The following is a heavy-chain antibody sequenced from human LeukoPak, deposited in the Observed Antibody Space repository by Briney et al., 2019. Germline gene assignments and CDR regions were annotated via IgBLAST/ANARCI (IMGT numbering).Heavy chain of an antibody. J-gene: IGHJ5*02. CDR3: ARAPGYCSGGSCYWFDP. CDR1: GGSISSYY. V-gene: IGHV4-4*07. CDR2: IYRSGST. D-gene: IGHD2-15*01. Sequence: PSETLSLTCTVSGGSISSYYWSWIRQPAGKGLEWIGRIYRSGSTNYNPSLKSRVTMSVDTSKNQFSLKLSSVTAADTAVYYCARAPGYCSGGSCYWFDPWGQGTLVTVSS.